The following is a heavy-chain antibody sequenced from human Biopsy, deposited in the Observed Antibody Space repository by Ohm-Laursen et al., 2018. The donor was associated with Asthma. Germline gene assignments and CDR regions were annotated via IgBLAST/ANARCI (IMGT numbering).Heavy chain of an antibody. V-gene: IGHV3-53*05. Sequence: SLSVSCLASGFAVSRDHMFWVRQAPGKGLEWVSGIYSGGTSHTADSVRGRFNISRDYSKNTLYLQMHSLRAEDTAVYYCARGDSSNWSHYYFDYWGQGTLVTVSS. CDR2: IYSGGTS. CDR3: ARGDSSNWSHYYFDY. D-gene: IGHD3-22*01. CDR1: GFAVSRDH. J-gene: IGHJ4*02.